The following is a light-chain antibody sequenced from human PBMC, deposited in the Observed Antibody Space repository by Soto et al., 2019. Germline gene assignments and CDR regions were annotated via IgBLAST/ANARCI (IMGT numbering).Light chain of an antibody. V-gene: IGLV2-14*03. CDR1: SSDVGGYKY. CDR3: ISYTSSGTYV. J-gene: IGLJ1*01. Sequence: QSVLTQPASVSGSPGQSITISCTGTSSDVGGYKYVSWYQQHPGKAPKVMIYDVSYRSSGVSNRFSGSKSGNTASLTISGLQDEDEADYYCISYTSSGTYVFGTGTKLTVL. CDR2: DVS.